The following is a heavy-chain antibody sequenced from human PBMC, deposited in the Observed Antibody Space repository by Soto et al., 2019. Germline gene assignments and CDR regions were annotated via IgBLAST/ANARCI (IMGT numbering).Heavy chain of an antibody. V-gene: IGHV4-61*08. J-gene: IGHJ4*02. D-gene: IGHD2-2*01. CDR1: DGSVNSAGYY. CDR2: IYYTGMT. CDR3: ARTDRYQLSSFSDY. Sequence: PSETLSLTCIVSDGSVNSAGYYWTWIRHPPGKGLEWVGYIYYTGMTTYNPSLKSRVTISIDTSKNQFSLKLSSVTAADTAVYYCARTDRYQLSSFSDYWGQGTLVTVSS.